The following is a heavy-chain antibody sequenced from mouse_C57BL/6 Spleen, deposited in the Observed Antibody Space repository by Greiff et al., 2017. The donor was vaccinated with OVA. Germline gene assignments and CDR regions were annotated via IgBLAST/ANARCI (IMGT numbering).Heavy chain of an antibody. J-gene: IGHJ4*01. Sequence: EVQLQQSGAELVRPGASVKLSCTASGFNIKDDYMHWVKQRPEQGLEWIGWIDPGNGDTEYASKFQGKATITADTSSNTAYLQLSSLTSEDTAVYYCTTGKGAMDYWGQGTSVTVSS. CDR3: TTGKGAMDY. CDR1: GFNIKDDY. V-gene: IGHV14-4*01. CDR2: IDPGNGDT.